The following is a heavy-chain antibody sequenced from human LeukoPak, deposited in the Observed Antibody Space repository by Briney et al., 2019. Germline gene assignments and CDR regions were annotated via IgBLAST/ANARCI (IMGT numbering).Heavy chain of an antibody. V-gene: IGHV4-61*02. D-gene: IGHD7-27*01. CDR3: ARDMETGDGPYFDY. CDR1: GGSISSGSYY. J-gene: IGHJ4*02. Sequence: SQTLSLTCTVSGGSISSGSYYWSWIRQPAGKGLEWIGRIYTSGSTNYNPSLKSRVTISVDTSKNQFSLKLSSVTAADTAVYYCARDMETGDGPYFDYWGQGTLVTVSS. CDR2: IYTSGST.